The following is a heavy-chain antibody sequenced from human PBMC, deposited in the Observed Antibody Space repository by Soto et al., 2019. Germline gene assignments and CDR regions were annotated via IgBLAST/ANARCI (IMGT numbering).Heavy chain of an antibody. J-gene: IGHJ6*02. CDR1: GFTFSSYG. D-gene: IGHD3-10*01. CDR2: ISYDGSNK. V-gene: IGHV3-30*18. CDR3: AKGNTMVRGVTRGYGMDV. Sequence: QVQLVESGGGVVRPGRSLRLSCAASGFTFSSYGMHWVRQAPGKGLEWVAVISYDGSNKYYADSVKGRFTISRDNSKNTLYLQMNSLRAEDTAVYYCAKGNTMVRGVTRGYGMDVWGQGTTVTVSS.